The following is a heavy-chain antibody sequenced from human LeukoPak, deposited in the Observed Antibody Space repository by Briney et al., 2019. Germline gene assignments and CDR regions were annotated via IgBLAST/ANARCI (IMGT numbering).Heavy chain of an antibody. D-gene: IGHD3-22*01. CDR1: GFTFSSYA. CDR2: ISYDGSNK. CDR3: ARDAHYYDSSGYHDY. Sequence: GGSLRLSCAASGFTFSSYAMHWVRQAPGKGLEWVAVISYDGSNKYYADSVKGRFTISRDNSKNTLYLQMNSLRAEDTAVYYCARDAHYYDSSGYHDYWGQGTLVIVSS. V-gene: IGHV3-30-3*01. J-gene: IGHJ4*02.